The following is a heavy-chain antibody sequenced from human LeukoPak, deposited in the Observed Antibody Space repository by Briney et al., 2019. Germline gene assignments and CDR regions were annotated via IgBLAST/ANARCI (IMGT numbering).Heavy chain of an antibody. J-gene: IGHJ4*02. Sequence: GGPLRLSCAASGCTFSSYSINWVRQAPGKGLEWVSSISSSSSYIYYADSVKGRFTISRDNAENTLYLQMNSLRAEDTALYYCARYSESYHAIDYWGQGTLVTVSS. CDR2: ISSSSSYI. V-gene: IGHV3-21*01. CDR1: GCTFSSYS. D-gene: IGHD1-26*01. CDR3: ARYSESYHAIDY.